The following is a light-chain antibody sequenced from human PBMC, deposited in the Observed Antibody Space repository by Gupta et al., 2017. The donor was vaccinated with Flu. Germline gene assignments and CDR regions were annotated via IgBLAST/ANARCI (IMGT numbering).Light chain of an antibody. CDR2: DVS. CDR1: SSDVVCYNN. CDR3: NYSTTSGTFYV. V-gene: IGLV2-14*04. J-gene: IGLJ1*01. Sequence: MTISCTGTSSDVVCYNNCYWYQQHPGNEPHILIYDVSNQPPGVFTRFSASKTGNTASLTIFAVQDEDDDDYYCNYSTTSGTFYVFGTGTKVTVL.